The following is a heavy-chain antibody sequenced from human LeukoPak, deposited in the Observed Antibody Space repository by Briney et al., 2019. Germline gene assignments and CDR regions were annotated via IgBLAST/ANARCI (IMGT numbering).Heavy chain of an antibody. D-gene: IGHD2-2*01. CDR3: AREAGDIVVVPAAEWFDP. CDR2: ISSSSSTI. Sequence: GGSLRLSCAASGFTFSSYSMNWVRQAPGKGQEWVSYISSSSSTIYYADCVKGRFTISRDNAKNSLYLQMNSLRAEDTAVYYCAREAGDIVVVPAAEWFDPWGQGTLVTVSS. J-gene: IGHJ5*02. CDR1: GFTFSSYS. V-gene: IGHV3-48*01.